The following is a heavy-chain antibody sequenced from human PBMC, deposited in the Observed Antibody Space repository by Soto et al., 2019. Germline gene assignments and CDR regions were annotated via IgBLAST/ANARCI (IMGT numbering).Heavy chain of an antibody. Sequence: ASLRVSWQGSGYSFASYGISCVRHAPGNGLEWMGWISAYNGNTNDPQKLQGRVTMTTDTSTSTAYMELRSLRSDDTAVYYCARRIYASSGPTWFDPWGQGNRVTVS. CDR3: ARRIYASSGPTWFDP. D-gene: IGHD3-22*01. CDR1: GYSFASYG. J-gene: IGHJ5*02. V-gene: IGHV1-18*04. CDR2: ISAYNGNT.